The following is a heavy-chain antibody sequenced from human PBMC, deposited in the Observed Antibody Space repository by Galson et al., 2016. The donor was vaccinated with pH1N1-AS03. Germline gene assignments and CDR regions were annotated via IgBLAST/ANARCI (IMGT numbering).Heavy chain of an antibody. D-gene: IGHD3-22*01. J-gene: IGHJ4*02. CDR3: ARGNYYDVDLKEYYFDY. V-gene: IGHV3-21*01. CDR1: GFPFSGYS. CDR2: ISTSSSSI. Sequence: SLRLSCAASGFPFSGYSMNWVRQAPGKGLEWVSFISTSSSSISYGDSVKGRFTVSRDNAKNSLYLQMNSLRAEDTAVYYCARGNYYDVDLKEYYFDYWGQGTLVTVSS.